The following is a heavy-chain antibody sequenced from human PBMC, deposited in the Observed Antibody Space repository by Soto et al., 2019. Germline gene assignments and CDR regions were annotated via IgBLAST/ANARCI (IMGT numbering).Heavy chain of an antibody. D-gene: IGHD6-6*01. CDR2: IRSNTYGGTT. Sequence: GGSLRLSCTTSGFTFGDYAMSCFRQAPGKGLEWIGYIRSNTYGGTTEYAASVKGRFTISRDDSKRVAHLQMNSLETEDTAVYFCARRKYLDYWGQGTLVT. J-gene: IGHJ4*02. V-gene: IGHV3-49*03. CDR3: ARRKYLDY. CDR1: GFTFGDYA.